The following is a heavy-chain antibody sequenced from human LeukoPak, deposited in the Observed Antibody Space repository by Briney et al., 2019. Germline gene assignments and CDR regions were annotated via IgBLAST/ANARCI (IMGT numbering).Heavy chain of an antibody. J-gene: IGHJ5*02. CDR1: GFTFSSYW. CDR3: ARPTKEGSSWYWWFDP. D-gene: IGHD6-13*01. Sequence: GGSLRLSCAASGFTFSSYWMHWVRQAPGKGLVWVSRINNDGSSTSYADSVKGRFTISRDYAKNTLYLQMNSLRAEDTAVYYCARPTKEGSSWYWWFDPWGQGTLVTVSS. CDR2: INNDGSST. V-gene: IGHV3-74*01.